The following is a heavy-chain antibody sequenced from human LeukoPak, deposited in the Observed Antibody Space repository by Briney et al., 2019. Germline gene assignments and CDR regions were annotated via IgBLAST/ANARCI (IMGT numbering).Heavy chain of an antibody. D-gene: IGHD2-2*01. J-gene: IGHJ4*02. CDR1: GFTFCDYA. Sequence: GGSLRLSCTASGFTFCDYAMSWFRQAPGKGLEWVGFIRSKPYGGTTEHAASVKGRFTISRDDSKSIAYLQMNSLKTEDTAVYYCARGGVYCSSVSCSVDYWGEGILVTVSS. CDR3: ARGGVYCSSVSCSVDY. V-gene: IGHV3-49*03. CDR2: IRSKPYGGTT.